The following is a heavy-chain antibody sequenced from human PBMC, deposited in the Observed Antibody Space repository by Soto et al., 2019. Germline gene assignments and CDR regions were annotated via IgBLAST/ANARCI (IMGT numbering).Heavy chain of an antibody. Sequence: QVQLQQWGAGLLKPSETLSLTCAVYGGSFSGYYWSWSRQPPEKGLEWIGEINHSGSTNYNPSLKSRVTISVDTSKNQFSLKLSSVTAADTAVYYCARIGRGYSGYDSVRYWGQGTLVTVSS. CDR3: ARIGRGYSGYDSVRY. CDR2: INHSGST. CDR1: GGSFSGYY. J-gene: IGHJ4*02. D-gene: IGHD5-12*01. V-gene: IGHV4-34*01.